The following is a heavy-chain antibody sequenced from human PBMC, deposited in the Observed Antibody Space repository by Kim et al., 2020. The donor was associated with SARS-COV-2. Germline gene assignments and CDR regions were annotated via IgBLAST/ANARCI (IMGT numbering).Heavy chain of an antibody. Sequence: SETLSLTCAVYGGSFSGYYWSWIRQPPGKGLEWIGEINHSGSTNYNPSLKSRVTISVDTSKNQFSLKLSSVTAADTAVYYCARSSLNYYYYGMDVWGQGTTVTVSS. CDR3: ARSSLNYYYYGMDV. CDR2: INHSGST. J-gene: IGHJ6*02. V-gene: IGHV4-34*01. D-gene: IGHD2-2*01. CDR1: GGSFSGYY.